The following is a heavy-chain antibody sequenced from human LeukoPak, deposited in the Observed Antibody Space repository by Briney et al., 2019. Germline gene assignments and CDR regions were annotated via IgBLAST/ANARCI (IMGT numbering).Heavy chain of an antibody. CDR1: GGSFSGYY. J-gene: IGHJ4*02. Sequence: PSETLSLTCAVYGGSFSGYYWSWIRQPPGKGLEWIGEINHSGSTNYNPSLKSRVTISVDTSKNQFSLKLSSVTAADTAVYYCARYYYDSSGPYWGQGTLVTVPS. CDR3: ARYYYDSSGPY. D-gene: IGHD3-22*01. CDR2: INHSGST. V-gene: IGHV4-34*01.